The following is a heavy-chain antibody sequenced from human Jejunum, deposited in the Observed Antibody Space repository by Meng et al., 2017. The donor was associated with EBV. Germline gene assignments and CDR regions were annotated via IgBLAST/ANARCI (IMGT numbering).Heavy chain of an antibody. CDR2: IYWDDSR. CDR1: GFALSANGVG. D-gene: IGHD1-26*01. CDR3: AHKGSGSYPLDY. J-gene: IGHJ4*02. V-gene: IGHV2-5*02. Sequence: ITLTDSRPTLVKPTQTHTPACPVSGFALSANGVGVAWIRQPPGKALEWLAVIYWDDSRLYSPSLRSRLTITKDTSKNQVVLIMTNMDPVDTATYYCAHKGSGSYPLDYWGQGTLVTVSS.